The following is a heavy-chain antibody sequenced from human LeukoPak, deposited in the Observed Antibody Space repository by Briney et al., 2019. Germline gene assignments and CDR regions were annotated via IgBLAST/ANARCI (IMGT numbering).Heavy chain of an antibody. D-gene: IGHD3-16*01. CDR1: GGSVSSGSYY. V-gene: IGHV4-61*01. CDR3: AREHNWGYYFDY. CDR2: IYYSGST. J-gene: IGHJ4*02. Sequence: SETLSLTCTVSGGSVSSGSYYWSRIRQPPGEGLEWIGYIYYSGSTNYNPSLKSRVTISIDTSKNQFSLKLSSVTAADTAVYYCAREHNWGYYFDYWGQGTLVTVSS.